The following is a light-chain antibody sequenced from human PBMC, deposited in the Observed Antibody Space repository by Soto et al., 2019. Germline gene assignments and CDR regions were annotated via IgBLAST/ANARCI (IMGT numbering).Light chain of an antibody. J-gene: IGLJ1*01. V-gene: IGLV2-8*01. CDR2: DVS. Sequence: QSVLTQPPSASGSPGQSVTISCTGTSSNVGGYNYVSWYQQHPGKAPKLMIYDVSKRPSGVPDRFSGSKSGNTASLTVSGLQDEDEADYYCSSYAGSNNYVFGTGTRSPS. CDR3: SSYAGSNNYV. CDR1: SSNVGGYNY.